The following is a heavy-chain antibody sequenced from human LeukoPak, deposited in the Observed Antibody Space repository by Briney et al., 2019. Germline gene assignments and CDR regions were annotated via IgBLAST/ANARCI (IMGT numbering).Heavy chain of an antibody. D-gene: IGHD2-15*01. V-gene: IGHV1-18*01. CDR1: GYTFTSYG. CDR3: ARVRWGYDCSGGSCYGDYYYYMDV. Sequence: GASVKVSCKASGYTFTSYGISWVRQAPGQGLEWMGWISAYNGNTNYAQKLQGRVTMTTDTSPSTAYMELRSLRSDDTAVYYCARVRWGYDCSGGSCYGDYYYYMDVWGKGTTVTVSS. J-gene: IGHJ6*03. CDR2: ISAYNGNT.